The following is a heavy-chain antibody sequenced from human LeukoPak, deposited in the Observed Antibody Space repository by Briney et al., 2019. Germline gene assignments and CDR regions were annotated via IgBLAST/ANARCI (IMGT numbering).Heavy chain of an antibody. CDR3: AKPGQQWLVWDAFDI. J-gene: IGHJ3*02. Sequence: GGSLRLSCAASGFTFSSYGMHWVRQAPGKGLEWVAVISYDGSNKYYADSVKGRFTISRDNSKNTLYLQMNSLRAEDTAVYYCAKPGQQWLVWDAFDIWGQGTMVTVSS. V-gene: IGHV3-30*18. CDR1: GFTFSSYG. D-gene: IGHD6-19*01. CDR2: ISYDGSNK.